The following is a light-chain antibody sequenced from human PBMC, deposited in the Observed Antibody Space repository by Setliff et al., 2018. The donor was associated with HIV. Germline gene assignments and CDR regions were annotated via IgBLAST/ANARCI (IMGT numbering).Light chain of an antibody. CDR2: EVS. Sequence: QSVLTQPASVSGSPGQSITISCTGTSSDIGGYNYVSWYQQHPGKAPKLVISEVSNRPSGLSNRFSGSKSGDTASLTISGLQTEDEADYYCSSYTATSTLDVFGTGTKVTVL. CDR1: SSDIGGYNY. CDR3: SSYTATSTLDV. V-gene: IGLV2-14*01. J-gene: IGLJ1*01.